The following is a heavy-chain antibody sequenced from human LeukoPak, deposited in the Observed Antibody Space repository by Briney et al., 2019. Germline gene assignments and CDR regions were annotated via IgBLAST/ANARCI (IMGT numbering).Heavy chain of an antibody. Sequence: GGSLRLSCAASRFTVSSFAMSWVRQVPGKGLEWVSVFTTGANYTYYADSVKGRFTMTRDNSKNTIFLQLNNVRADDTAVYFCAKAQGAWYYFDSWGQGTLVTVSS. CDR3: AKAQGAWYYFDS. CDR1: RFTVSSFA. CDR2: FTTGANYT. D-gene: IGHD6-13*01. V-gene: IGHV3-23*03. J-gene: IGHJ4*02.